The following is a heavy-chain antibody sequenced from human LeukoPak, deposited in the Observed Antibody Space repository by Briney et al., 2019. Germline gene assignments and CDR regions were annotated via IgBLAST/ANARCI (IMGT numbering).Heavy chain of an antibody. CDR2: IISSSSTI. CDR3: ARETPRRGETRDGYR. Sequence: GGSLRLSCAASGFAFSTYSMNWVRQAPGKGLEWVSYIISSSSTIYYADSVKGRFTISRDNPKNLLFLQINSLRVEDTAVYYCARETPRRGETRDGYRWGQGTVVTVSS. V-gene: IGHV3-48*04. CDR1: GFAFSTYS. J-gene: IGHJ4*02. D-gene: IGHD5-24*01.